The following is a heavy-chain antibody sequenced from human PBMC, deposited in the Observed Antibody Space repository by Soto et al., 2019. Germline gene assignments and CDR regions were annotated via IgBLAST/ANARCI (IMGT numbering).Heavy chain of an antibody. J-gene: IGHJ6*02. CDR3: ARLKGDFWSGYYIYGMDV. CDR2: IYYSGST. V-gene: IGHV4-31*03. D-gene: IGHD3-3*01. Sequence: PLEILSLTCTVSGGSISSGGYYWSWIRQHPGKGLEWIGYIYYSGSTYYNPSLKSRVTISVDTSKNQFSLKLSSVTAADTAVYYCARLKGDFWSGYYIYGMDVWGQGTTVTVSS. CDR1: GGSISSGGYY.